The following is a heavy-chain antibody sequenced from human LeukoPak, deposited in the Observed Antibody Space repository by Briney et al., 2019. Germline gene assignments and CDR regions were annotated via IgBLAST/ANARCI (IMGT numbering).Heavy chain of an antibody. D-gene: IGHD4-17*01. CDR3: ARDHYGDYFFDY. J-gene: IGHJ4*02. CDR2: IYTSGST. V-gene: IGHV4-4*07. Sequence: SETLSLTCTVSGGSISSYYWTWIRQPAGKGLEWIGRIYTSGSTNYNPSLKSRLTMSVDTSKNQLSLKLSSVTAADTAVYYRARDHYGDYFFDYWGQGTLVTVSS. CDR1: GGSISSYY.